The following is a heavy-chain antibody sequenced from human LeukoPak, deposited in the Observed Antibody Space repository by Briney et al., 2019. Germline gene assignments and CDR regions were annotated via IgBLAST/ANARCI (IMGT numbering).Heavy chain of an antibody. CDR2: IKEDGSEK. CDR1: GFTFINYP. V-gene: IGHV3-7*01. D-gene: IGHD1/OR15-1a*01. J-gene: IGHJ5*02. Sequence: GGSLRLSCAASGFTFINYPMSWVRQAPGKGLEWLGNIKEDGSEKYDVDSVKGRFTISRDNAKNSLYLQMNSLRVEDTAIYYCARGTRVGTPYNWFDPWGQGTLVTVSS. CDR3: ARGTRVGTPYNWFDP.